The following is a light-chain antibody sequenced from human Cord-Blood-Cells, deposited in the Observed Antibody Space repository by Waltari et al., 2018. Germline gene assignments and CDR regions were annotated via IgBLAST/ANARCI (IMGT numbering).Light chain of an antibody. Sequence: NFMLTQPHSVSESPGKTVTISCTGSSGSIASNYVQWYQQRPGSVPTTVSYEDNQRPSGVPDRFSGSIDSSSNSASLTIAGLKTEDEADYYCQSYDSSNQVFGGGTKLTVL. J-gene: IGLJ3*02. CDR2: EDN. CDR3: QSYDSSNQV. V-gene: IGLV6-57*02. CDR1: SGSIASNY.